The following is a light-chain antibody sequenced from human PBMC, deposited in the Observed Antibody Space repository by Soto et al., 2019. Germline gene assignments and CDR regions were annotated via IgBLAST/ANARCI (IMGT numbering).Light chain of an antibody. CDR2: LGS. J-gene: IGKJ1*01. Sequence: DIVMTQSPLSLPVTPGGPASISCRSSQSLLHSNGYNYLDWYLQKPGQSPQLLIYLGSNRASGVPDRFSGSGSGTDFTLKISRVEAEDVGVYYCMQALQTPWKFGQGTKVEIK. V-gene: IGKV2-28*01. CDR3: MQALQTPWK. CDR1: QSLLHSNGYNY.